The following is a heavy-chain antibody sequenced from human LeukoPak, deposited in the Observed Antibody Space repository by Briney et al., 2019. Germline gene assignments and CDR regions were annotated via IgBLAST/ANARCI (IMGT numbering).Heavy chain of an antibody. CDR2: ISSSSSTI. D-gene: IGHD3-22*01. CDR3: ARDLITMIVVDPPGGFDY. Sequence: PGGSLRLSYAASGFTFSSYSMNWVRQAPGKGLEWVSYISSSSSTIYYADSVKGRFTISRDNAKNSLYLQMNSLRDEDTAVYYCARDLITMIVVDPPGGFDYWGQGTLVTVSS. V-gene: IGHV3-48*02. CDR1: GFTFSSYS. J-gene: IGHJ4*02.